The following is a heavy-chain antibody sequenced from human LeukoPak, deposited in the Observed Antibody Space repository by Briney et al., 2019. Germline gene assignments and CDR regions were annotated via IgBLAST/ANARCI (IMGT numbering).Heavy chain of an antibody. V-gene: IGHV4-59*08. CDR1: GGSFSGDY. Sequence: PSETLSLTCAVYGGSFSGDYWSWIRQPPGKGLEWLGYMYNSGSTNYNPSLKSRVTISVDMSKNQFALKLSSVTAADTAVYHCAREVYSSGWYFDNWGQGTLVTVSS. J-gene: IGHJ4*02. CDR2: MYNSGST. CDR3: AREVYSSGWYFDN. D-gene: IGHD6-19*01.